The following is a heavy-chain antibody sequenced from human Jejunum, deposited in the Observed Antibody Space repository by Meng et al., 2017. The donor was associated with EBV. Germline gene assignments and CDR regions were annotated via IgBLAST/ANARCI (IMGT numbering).Heavy chain of an antibody. CDR3: TRGSTGAFNA. V-gene: IGHV4-59*02. CDR2: THYSETS. D-gene: IGHD2/OR15-2a*01. CDR1: GDSVRSYY. J-gene: IGHJ4*02. Sequence: QLRLQESGPGLVKPWDTLSLTCTVTGDSVRSYYWSWIRQSPEKGLEWIGYTHYSETSIYSPSLMSRATISVDTSNSQFSLKLNSVTAADTAIYYCTRGSTGAFNAWGQGILGTVSS.